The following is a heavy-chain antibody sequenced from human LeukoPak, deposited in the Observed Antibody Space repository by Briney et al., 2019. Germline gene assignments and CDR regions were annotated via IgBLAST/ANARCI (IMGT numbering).Heavy chain of an antibody. CDR2: IYHSGST. CDR1: GGSISSSKW. V-gene: IGHV4-4*02. CDR3: ARRDVVGATTDY. D-gene: IGHD1-26*01. Sequence: SETLSLTCAVSGGSISSSKWWSWVRQPPGTGLEWIGEIYHSGSTNYNPSLKSRVTISVDKSKNQCSLKLSSVTAADTAVYYCARRDVVGATTDYWGQGTLVTVSS. J-gene: IGHJ4*02.